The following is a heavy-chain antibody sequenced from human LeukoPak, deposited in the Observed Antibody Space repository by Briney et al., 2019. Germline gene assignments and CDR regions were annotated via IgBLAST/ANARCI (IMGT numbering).Heavy chain of an antibody. CDR2: INPSGGRT. D-gene: IGHD3-10*01. Sequence: AASVTVSCKASGYTFTSYYIYWMRQAHGHGLDWMGIINPSGGRTNYAHKFQGRVTMTRDTSISTAYMELSRLRSDDTAVYYCARESRLITMVRGVIITSRDAFDIWGQGTMVTVSS. V-gene: IGHV1-46*01. J-gene: IGHJ3*02. CDR1: GYTFTSYY. CDR3: ARESRLITMVRGVIITSRDAFDI.